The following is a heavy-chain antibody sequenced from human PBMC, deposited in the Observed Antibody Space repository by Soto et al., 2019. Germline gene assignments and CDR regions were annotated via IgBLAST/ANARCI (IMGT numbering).Heavy chain of an antibody. V-gene: IGHV1-8*01. CDR3: ARGHSPVTTRPAA. J-gene: IGHJ5*02. CDR1: GYTFTSYD. D-gene: IGHD4-17*01. Sequence: QVQLVQSGAEVKKPGASVKVSCKASGYTFTSYDINWVRQATGQGLEWMGWMNANSGNTGYAQKFQGRVTMTRDTAISTAYMELSSLRSEDTPVYYCARGHSPVTTRPAAWGQGTLVTVSS. CDR2: MNANSGNT.